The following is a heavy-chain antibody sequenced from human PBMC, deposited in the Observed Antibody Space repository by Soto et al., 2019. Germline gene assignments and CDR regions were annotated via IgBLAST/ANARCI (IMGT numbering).Heavy chain of an antibody. CDR1: GFTFSSYN. J-gene: IGHJ3*02. CDR2: ISSSSSYI. Sequence: GGSLRLSCAASGFTFSSYNMNWVRQAPGKGLEWVSSISSSSSYIYYADSVKGRFTISRDNAKNSLYLQMNSLRAEDTAVYYCAKGPLSQGYCSGGSCYRGPGDAFDIWGQGTMVTVSS. CDR3: AKGPLSQGYCSGGSCYRGPGDAFDI. V-gene: IGHV3-21*04. D-gene: IGHD2-15*01.